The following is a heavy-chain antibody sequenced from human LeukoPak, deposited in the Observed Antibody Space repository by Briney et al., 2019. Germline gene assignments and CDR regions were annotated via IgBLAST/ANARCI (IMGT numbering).Heavy chain of an antibody. CDR1: GGTISSYN. CDR2: VYYSGST. Sequence: SETLSLTSTGSGGTISSYNWIWLRQPPGLGLEWFVYVYYSGSTNYNPSLKSRVTISVDTSKNQLSLKLSSVTAADTAVYYCARDRVSYDSSGLDAFDIWGQGTMVTVSS. V-gene: IGHV4-59*01. D-gene: IGHD3-22*01. CDR3: ARDRVSYDSSGLDAFDI. J-gene: IGHJ3*02.